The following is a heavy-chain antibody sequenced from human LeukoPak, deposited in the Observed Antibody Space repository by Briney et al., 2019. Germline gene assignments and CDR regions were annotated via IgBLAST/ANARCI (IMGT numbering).Heavy chain of an antibody. CDR2: IYYSGST. Sequence: SETLSLTCTVSGDSISSSSCYWGWIRQPPGKGLEWIGSIYYSGSTYYDPSLKSQVTISVDTSKNQFSLKLSSVTAADTAVYYCARGVAAAGKSGDYFDYWGQGTLVTVSS. V-gene: IGHV4-39*07. D-gene: IGHD6-13*01. CDR1: GDSISSSSCY. J-gene: IGHJ4*02. CDR3: ARGVAAAGKSGDYFDY.